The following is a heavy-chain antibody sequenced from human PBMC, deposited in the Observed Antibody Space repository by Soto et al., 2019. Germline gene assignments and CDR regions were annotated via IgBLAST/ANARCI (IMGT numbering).Heavy chain of an antibody. J-gene: IGHJ4*02. CDR2: IKSKTDGGTT. V-gene: IGHV3-15*01. Sequence: EVQLVESGGGLVKPGGSLRLSCAASGFTFSNAWMSWVRQAPGKGLEWVGRIKSKTDGGTTDYAAPVKGRFTISRDDSKNTLYLQMNSLKTEDTAVYYCTTENEDTAMVNRRWGQGTLVTVSS. D-gene: IGHD5-18*01. CDR3: TTENEDTAMVNRR. CDR1: GFTFSNAW.